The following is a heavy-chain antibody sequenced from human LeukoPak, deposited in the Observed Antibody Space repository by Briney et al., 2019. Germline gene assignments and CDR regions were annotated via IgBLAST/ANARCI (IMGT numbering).Heavy chain of an antibody. V-gene: IGHV1-2*02. J-gene: IGHJ5*02. CDR3: ARDPSGYYYGWFDP. CDR1: GYTFTGSY. Sequence: GASVKVSCKASGYTFTGSYMHWVRQAPGQGLEWMGWINPNTGGTNYAQKFQGRATMTRDTSISTAYMELSRLRSDDTAVYYCARDPSGYYYGWFDPWGQGTLVTVSS. D-gene: IGHD3-22*01. CDR2: INPNTGGT.